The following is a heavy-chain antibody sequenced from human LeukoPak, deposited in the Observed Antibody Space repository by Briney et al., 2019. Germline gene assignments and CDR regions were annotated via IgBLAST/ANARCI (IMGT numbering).Heavy chain of an antibody. V-gene: IGHV4-34*01. CDR1: GESLSGFY. J-gene: IGHJ5*02. CDR2: IDHIGRS. CDR3: ASAGRYYDSPNWFDP. D-gene: IGHD3-22*01. Sequence: SETLSLTCAVYGESLSGFYWTWIRQPPGKGLEWVGEIDHIGRSNYNPSLKSRVTISVDTSKNQFSLKLSSVTAADTAVYYCASAGRYYDSPNWFDPWGQGTLVTVSS.